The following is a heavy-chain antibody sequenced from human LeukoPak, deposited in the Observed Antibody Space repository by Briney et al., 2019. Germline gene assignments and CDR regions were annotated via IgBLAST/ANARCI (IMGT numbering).Heavy chain of an antibody. Sequence: GGSLRLSCAASGFTFSSYWMSWVRQAPGKGLEWVANIKQDGSEKYYVDSVKGRFTISRDNAKNSLYLQMNSLRAEDTAVYYCAGPMGPAAIFGFDYWGQGTLVTVSS. J-gene: IGHJ4*02. CDR1: GFTFSSYW. D-gene: IGHD2-2*01. V-gene: IGHV3-7*01. CDR2: IKQDGSEK. CDR3: AGPMGPAAIFGFDY.